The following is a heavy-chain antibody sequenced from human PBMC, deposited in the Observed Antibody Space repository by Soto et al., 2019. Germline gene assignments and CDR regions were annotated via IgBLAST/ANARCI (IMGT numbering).Heavy chain of an antibody. Sequence: QVQLQQSGPGLVEPSGTLSLTCAVSGGSVNSPNWWNWVRQPPETGLEWIGEMHLSGSSNYNPSLKTRLTLSVDKSNNELSMNLNSVTAADTAIYYCGRANSSGSPIDSWGQGILVTVSS. V-gene: IGHV4-4*02. CDR3: GRANSSGSPIDS. J-gene: IGHJ4*02. CDR2: MHLSGSS. CDR1: GGSVNSPNW. D-gene: IGHD6-19*01.